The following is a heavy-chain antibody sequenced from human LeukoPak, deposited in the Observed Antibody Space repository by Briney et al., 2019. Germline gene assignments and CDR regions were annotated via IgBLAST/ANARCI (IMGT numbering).Heavy chain of an antibody. CDR1: GYTLINYY. Sequence: ASVTVSYKPSGYTLINYYMQRVRQAPAQGLEWMGIINPSPGSTSYAQKFQGRVSMTRDTSTSTVYMQLSSLRSEDTAIYYCARTQSWGDKGYFDFWGQRTLVTVSS. CDR2: INPSPGST. D-gene: IGHD7-27*01. J-gene: IGHJ4*02. CDR3: ARTQSWGDKGYFDF. V-gene: IGHV1-46*03.